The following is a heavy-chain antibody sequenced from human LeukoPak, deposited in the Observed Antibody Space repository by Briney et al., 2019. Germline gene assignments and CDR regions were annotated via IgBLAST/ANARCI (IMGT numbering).Heavy chain of an antibody. V-gene: IGHV4-4*02. CDR3: ARGTDMVRGVNRWFDP. D-gene: IGHD3-10*01. CDR2: IYHSGST. J-gene: IGHJ5*02. CDR1: GGSLSSSNW. Sequence: SETLSLTCAVSGGSLSSSNWWSWVRQPPGKGLEWIGEIYHSGSTNYNPSLKSRVTISVDKSKNQFSLKLSSVTAADTAVYYCARGTDMVRGVNRWFDPWGQGTLVTVSS.